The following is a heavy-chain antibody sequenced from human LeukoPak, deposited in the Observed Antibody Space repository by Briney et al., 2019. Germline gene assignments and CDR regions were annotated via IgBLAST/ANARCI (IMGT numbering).Heavy chain of an antibody. J-gene: IGHJ4*02. CDR1: GGSISSYY. Sequence: PSETLSLTCTVAGGSISSYYWSWIRQPPGRRLERIGHIYYSGSTNYNPSLKSRVTISVDTSKNQFSLKLSSVTAADTAVYYCASRSSIWSGYQDTLYYFDSWGQGTLVTVSS. D-gene: IGHD3-3*01. CDR2: IYYSGST. CDR3: ASRSSIWSGYQDTLYYFDS. V-gene: IGHV4-59*01.